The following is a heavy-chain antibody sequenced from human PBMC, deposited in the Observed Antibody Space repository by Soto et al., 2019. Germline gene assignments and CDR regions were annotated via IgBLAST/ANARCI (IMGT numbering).Heavy chain of an antibody. D-gene: IGHD5-18*01. J-gene: IGHJ6*02. CDR2: ISYDGSNK. CDR1: GFTFSSYG. CDR3: GKDRGYSYGHALYYYFGMDV. V-gene: IGHV3-30*18. Sequence: QVQLVESGGGVVQPGRSLRLSCAASGFTFSSYGMHWVRQAPGTGLEWVAVISYDGSNKYYADSVKGRFNISRDNSKNKLYLQMNSLRAEDTAVYYCGKDRGYSYGHALYYYFGMDVRCQGTTVTVSS.